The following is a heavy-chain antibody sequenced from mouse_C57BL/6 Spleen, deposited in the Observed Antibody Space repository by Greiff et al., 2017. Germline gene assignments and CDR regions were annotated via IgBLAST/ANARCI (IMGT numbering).Heavy chain of an antibody. D-gene: IGHD1-1*01. Sequence: EVKLMESGGGLVKPGGSLKLSCAASGFTFSDYGMHWVRQAPEKGLEWVAYISSGSSTIYYADTVKGLFTISRDNAKNTLFLQMTSLRSEDSAMYYCARRYYGSIDYWGQGTTLTVSS. V-gene: IGHV5-17*01. CDR1: GFTFSDYG. CDR2: ISSGSSTI. J-gene: IGHJ2*01. CDR3: ARRYYGSIDY.